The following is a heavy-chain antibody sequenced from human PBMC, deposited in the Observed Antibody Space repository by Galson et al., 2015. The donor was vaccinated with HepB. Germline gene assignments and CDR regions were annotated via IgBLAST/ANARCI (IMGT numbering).Heavy chain of an antibody. CDR2: IYSGGHA. J-gene: IGHJ4*02. CDR3: ASPFCIGGNCYPSWY. V-gene: IGHV3-53*01. CDR1: GFTVSKSY. Sequence: LRLSCAVSGFTVSKSYVSWVRQAPGKGLEWLSVIYSGGHAFYADSVQGRFTISRDTSKNTVYLQMRSLRAEDTAVYYCASPFCIGGNCYPSWYWGQGTLVTVSS. D-gene: IGHD2-15*01.